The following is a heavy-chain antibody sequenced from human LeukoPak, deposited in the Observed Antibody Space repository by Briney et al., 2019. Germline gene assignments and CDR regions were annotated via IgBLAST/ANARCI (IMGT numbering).Heavy chain of an antibody. Sequence: GGSLRLSCAASGFTVSSYAMTWVRQAPGKGLEWVSGISGSGGGTFYADSVKGRFAISRDNSKDTLYLQMNRLRGEDTAVYYCAKGTWQQLIHDYWGQGTLVTVSS. D-gene: IGHD6-13*01. CDR3: AKGTWQQLIHDY. V-gene: IGHV3-23*01. CDR2: ISGSGGGT. J-gene: IGHJ4*02. CDR1: GFTVSSYA.